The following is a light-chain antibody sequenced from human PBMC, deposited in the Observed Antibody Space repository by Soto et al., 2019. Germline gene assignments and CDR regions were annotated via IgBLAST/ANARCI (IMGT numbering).Light chain of an antibody. J-gene: IGKJ1*01. V-gene: IGKV3-20*01. Sequence: EIVLTQSPGTLSVSPGERATLSCRARQSVSSSYLAWYQQKPGQAPRLLIYGASSRATGIPDRFSGSGSGTDFTLTISRLEPEDFAVYYRQQYGTSPWTFGQGTKVDIK. CDR1: QSVSSSY. CDR2: GAS. CDR3: QQYGTSPWT.